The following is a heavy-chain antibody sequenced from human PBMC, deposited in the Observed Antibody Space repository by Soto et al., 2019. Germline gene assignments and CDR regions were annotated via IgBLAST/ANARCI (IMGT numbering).Heavy chain of an antibody. J-gene: IGHJ3*02. V-gene: IGHV3-30-3*01. CDR3: GRGYSSTFDAFDI. CDR1: PCTLSSYA. CDR2: ISYDGSNN. Sequence: SLRLSCAASPCTLSSYARHSDRQAPGKGMEWVAVISYDGSNNYYADSVKGRFTISRDNSKNTLYLQMNSLRAEDTAVYYCGRGYSSTFDAFDIWGQETMVTVSS. D-gene: IGHD6-13*01.